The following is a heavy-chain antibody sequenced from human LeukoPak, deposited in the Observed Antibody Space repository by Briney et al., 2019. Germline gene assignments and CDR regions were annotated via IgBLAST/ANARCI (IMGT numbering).Heavy chain of an antibody. CDR3: ARDGSGGKGYYFDY. D-gene: IGHD3-16*01. CDR1: GGSISSYY. CDR2: IYYSGST. V-gene: IGHV4-59*01. Sequence: SETLSLTCTVSGGSISSYYWSWIRQPPGKGLEWIGYIYYSGSTNYNPSLKSRVTISVDTSKNQFSLKLSSVTAADTAVYYCARDGSGGKGYYFDYWGQGTLVTVSS. J-gene: IGHJ4*02.